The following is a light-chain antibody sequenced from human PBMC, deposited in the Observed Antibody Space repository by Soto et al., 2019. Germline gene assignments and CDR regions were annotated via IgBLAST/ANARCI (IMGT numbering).Light chain of an antibody. J-gene: IGKJ1*01. V-gene: IGKV1-5*01. CDR1: QSISSW. CDR2: DAS. CDR3: QQYNSYSWT. Sequence: DIPMTQSPSTLSASVGDIVTISCRASQSISSWLAWYQQKPGKAPKLLIYDASSLESGVPSRFSGSGSGTEFTLTISSLQPDDFATYYCQQYNSYSWTFGQGTKV.